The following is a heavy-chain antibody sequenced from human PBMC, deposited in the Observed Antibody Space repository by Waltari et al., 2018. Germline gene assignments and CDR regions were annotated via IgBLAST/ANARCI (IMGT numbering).Heavy chain of an antibody. Sequence: QVQLVQSGAEVKKPGASVKVSCKASGYTFTGYYMHWVRQAPGQGLEWMGWINPNSGGTNYAQKFQGWVTMTRDTSISTAYMELSRLRSDDTAVYYCARDRGGLSWYDYFDYWGQGTLVTVSS. D-gene: IGHD6-13*01. CDR1: GYTFTGYY. CDR2: INPNSGGT. V-gene: IGHV1-2*04. CDR3: ARDRGGLSWYDYFDY. J-gene: IGHJ4*02.